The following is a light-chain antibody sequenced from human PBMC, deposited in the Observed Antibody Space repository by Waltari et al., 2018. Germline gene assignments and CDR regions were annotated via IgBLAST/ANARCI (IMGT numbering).Light chain of an antibody. CDR3: CSYAGSNTFNVV. Sequence: QSALTQPASVSGSPGQSITIPCTGTSSDVGSHNLVSWYQHHPGKAPKFVIYEGSKRPSGVSNRFSGSKSGNMASPTISGLQAEDEGDYYCCSYAGSNTFNVVFGGGTKLTVL. V-gene: IGLV2-23*03. CDR2: EGS. J-gene: IGLJ2*01. CDR1: SSDVGSHNL.